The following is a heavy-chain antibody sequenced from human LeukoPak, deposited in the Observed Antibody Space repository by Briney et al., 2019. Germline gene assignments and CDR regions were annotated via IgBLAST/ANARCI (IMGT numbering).Heavy chain of an antibody. CDR2: IEQDGSEK. V-gene: IGHV3-7*01. CDR3: ARGPTVYSSSWYGYYFDY. Sequence: GSLRLSCAASGFTFSSYWMSWVRQAPGKGLEWVANIEQDGSEKYYVDSVKGRFTISRDNAKNSLYLQMNSLRAEDTAVYYCARGPTVYSSSWYGYYFDYWGQGTLVTVSS. CDR1: GFTFSSYW. D-gene: IGHD6-13*01. J-gene: IGHJ4*02.